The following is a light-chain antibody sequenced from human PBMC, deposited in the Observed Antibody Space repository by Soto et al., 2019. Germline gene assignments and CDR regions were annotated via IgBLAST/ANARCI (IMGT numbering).Light chain of an antibody. CDR1: SSDVGSYNR. CDR3: SSYTSSSTYV. CDR2: EVS. V-gene: IGLV2-18*02. Sequence: QSVLTQPPSVSGSPGQSVTLSCTGTSSDVGSYNRVSWYQQSPGTAPKLMIYEVSNRPSGVPDRFSGSKSGNTASLTISGLQAEDEADYYCSSYTSSSTYVFGTGTKLTVL. J-gene: IGLJ1*01.